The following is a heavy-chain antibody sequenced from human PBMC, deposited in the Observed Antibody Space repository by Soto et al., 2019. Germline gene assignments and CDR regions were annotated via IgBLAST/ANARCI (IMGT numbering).Heavy chain of an antibody. CDR3: ARDYRGDSFIAAAGT. J-gene: IGHJ4*02. CDR2: ISGSGGST. CDR1: GFTFSSYA. V-gene: IGHV3-23*01. D-gene: IGHD6-13*01. Sequence: GGSLRLSCAASGFTFSSYAMSWVRQAPGKGLEWVSAISGSGGSTNYADSVKGRFTISRDNAKNSLYLQMNSLRAEDTAVYYCARDYRGDSFIAAAGTWGQGTLVTVSS.